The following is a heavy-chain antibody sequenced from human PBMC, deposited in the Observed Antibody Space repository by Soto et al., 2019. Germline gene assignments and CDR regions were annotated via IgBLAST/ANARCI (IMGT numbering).Heavy chain of an antibody. Sequence: QVQLVESGGGVVQPGRSLRLSCAASGFTFSSYGMHWVRQAPGKGLEWVAVIWYDGSNKYYADSVKGRFTISRDNSKNTLYLQMNSLRAEDTAVYYCARDDPSSSSVGGRFGGFDYWGRGTLVTVSS. J-gene: IGHJ4*02. V-gene: IGHV3-33*01. CDR1: GFTFSSYG. CDR2: IWYDGSNK. D-gene: IGHD6-6*01. CDR3: ARDDPSSSSVGGRFGGFDY.